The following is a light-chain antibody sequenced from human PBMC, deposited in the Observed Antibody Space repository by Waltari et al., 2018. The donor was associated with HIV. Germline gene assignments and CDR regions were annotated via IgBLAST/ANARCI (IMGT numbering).Light chain of an antibody. J-gene: IGLJ3*02. CDR3: CSYAGSSTWV. CDR1: SSNVGRYQL. V-gene: IGLV2-23*02. CDR2: EVS. Sequence: QSALTPPASVSGSPGQSITISCTGTSSNVGRYQLVSWYQQHPGKAPKLMIYEVSKRPSGVSNRFSGSKSGNTASLTISGLQAEDEADYYCCSYAGSSTWVFGGGTKLTVL.